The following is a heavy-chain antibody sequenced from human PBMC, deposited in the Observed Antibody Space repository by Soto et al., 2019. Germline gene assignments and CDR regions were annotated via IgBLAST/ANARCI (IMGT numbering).Heavy chain of an antibody. D-gene: IGHD2-15*01. CDR1: GYSFTSYW. Sequence: GESLKISCKGSGYSFTSYWIGWVRQMPGKGLEWMGIIYPGDSDTRYSPSFQGQVTISADKSISTAYLQWSSLKASDTAMYYCERPVLGYCSGGSCYDPNDAFDIWGQGTMVTVSS. CDR3: ERPVLGYCSGGSCYDPNDAFDI. CDR2: IYPGDSDT. V-gene: IGHV5-51*01. J-gene: IGHJ3*02.